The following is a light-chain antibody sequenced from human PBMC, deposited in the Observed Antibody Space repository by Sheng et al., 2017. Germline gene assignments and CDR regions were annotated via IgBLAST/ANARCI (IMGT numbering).Light chain of an antibody. Sequence: EIVLTQSPGTLSLSPGERATLSCRASESVSRSSLAWYQQKPGQAPRLLIYTTSTRATGVPDRFSGSGSGTDFTLTISRLEPDDFAVYYCQQYGNSLPLTFGGGTKVEIK. CDR3: QQYGNSLPLT. CDR1: ESVSRSS. CDR2: TTS. J-gene: IGKJ4*01. V-gene: IGKV3-20*01.